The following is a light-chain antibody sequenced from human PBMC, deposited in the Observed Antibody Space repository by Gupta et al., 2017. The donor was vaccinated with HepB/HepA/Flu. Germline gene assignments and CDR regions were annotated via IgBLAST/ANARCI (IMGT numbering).Light chain of an antibody. J-gene: IGKJ2*01. CDR3: QQNESSPPYT. CDR1: QSVSSSY. CDR2: GAS. Sequence: IVLTQSPGTLSLSTGGRATLSCRASQSVSSSYLAWYQQKPGQAPRLLIYGASSRDTGIPDRFSGSGSRTDFTLTISRREQEDFAVYYCQQNESSPPYTFGQGTKVEIK. V-gene: IGKV3-20*01.